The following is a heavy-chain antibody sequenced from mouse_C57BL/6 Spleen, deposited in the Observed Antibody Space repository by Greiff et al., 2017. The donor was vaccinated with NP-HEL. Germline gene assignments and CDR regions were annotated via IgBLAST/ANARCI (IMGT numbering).Heavy chain of an antibody. Sequence: VQLQQSGAELAKPGASVKLSCKASGYTFTSYWMHWVKQRPGQGLEWIGYINPSSGYTKYNQKFKDKATLTADKYSSTAYMQLSSLTYEDSAVYYCARNMETVVATDAMDYWGQGTSVTVSS. CDR2: INPSSGYT. J-gene: IGHJ4*01. CDR1: GYTFTSYW. V-gene: IGHV1-7*01. D-gene: IGHD1-1*01. CDR3: ARNMETVVATDAMDY.